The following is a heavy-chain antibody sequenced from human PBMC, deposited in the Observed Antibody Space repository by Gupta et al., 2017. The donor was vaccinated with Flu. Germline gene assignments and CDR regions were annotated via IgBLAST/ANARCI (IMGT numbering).Heavy chain of an antibody. CDR2: SYDSVTI. CDR3: ARGGASNFLAPPTKIFDL. D-gene: IGHD1-1*01. CDR1: Y. V-gene: IGHV4-34*01. Sequence: YWTLFRQPPGRGREWIGESYDSVTITYNPSLKSRVTISVDTSRNQFSLNLNSVTAAETAVYYCARGGASNFLAPPTKIFDLWGQGTLVTVSS. J-gene: IGHJ4*02.